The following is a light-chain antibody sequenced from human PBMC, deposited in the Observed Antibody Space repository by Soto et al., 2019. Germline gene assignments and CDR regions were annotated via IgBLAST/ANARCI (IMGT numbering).Light chain of an antibody. V-gene: IGKV3-11*01. CDR1: QSVSSY. CDR2: DVS. CDR3: QQYGSTWYT. J-gene: IGKJ2*01. Sequence: EIVLTQSPATLSLSPGERATLSCRASQSVSSYLAWYQQKPGQPPRLLIYDVSNRATVIPARFSGSGSGTDFTLTISSLEPEDSAVYFCQQYGSTWYTFGQGTKLEIK.